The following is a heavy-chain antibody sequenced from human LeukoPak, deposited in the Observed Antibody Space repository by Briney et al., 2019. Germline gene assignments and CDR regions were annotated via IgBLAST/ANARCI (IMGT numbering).Heavy chain of an antibody. V-gene: IGHV3-49*03. CDR3: TRGHITIFGVVMSRDAFDI. J-gene: IGHJ3*02. CDR2: IRSKAYGGTT. D-gene: IGHD3-3*01. Sequence: GGSLRLSCAASGFTFGDYAMSWFRQAPGKGLEWVGFIRSKAYGGTTEYAASVKGRFTISRDDSKSIAYLQMNSLKTEDTAVYYCTRGHITIFGVVMSRDAFDIWGQGTMVTVSS. CDR1: GFTFGDYA.